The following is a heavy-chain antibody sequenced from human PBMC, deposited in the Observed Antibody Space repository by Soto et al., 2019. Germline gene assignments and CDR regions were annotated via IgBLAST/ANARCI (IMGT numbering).Heavy chain of an antibody. J-gene: IGHJ4*01. CDR3: ARAASDIVLVPAAMFDY. CDR2: IYYSGST. Sequence: QVQLQESGPGLVKPSQTLSLTCTVSGGSISSGDYYWSWSRQPAGKGLESIGYIYYSGSTYYNPSLKSRVTISVDTSKNQFSLKLSSVTAADTAVYYCARAASDIVLVPAAMFDYWGHGTLVTVSS. D-gene: IGHD2-2*01. CDR1: GGSISSGDYY. V-gene: IGHV4-30-4*01.